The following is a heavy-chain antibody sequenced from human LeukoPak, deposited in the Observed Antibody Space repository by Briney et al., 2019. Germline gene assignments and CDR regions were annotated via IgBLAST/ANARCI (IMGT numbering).Heavy chain of an antibody. CDR2: IYYSGST. Sequence: SETLSLTCTVSGGSISSSSYYWGWIRQPPEKGLEWIGSIYYSGSTYYNPSLKSRVTISVDTSKNQLSLKLSSVTAADTAVYYCARGLTEPGIAGRFDYWGQGTLVTVSS. CDR3: ARGLTEPGIAGRFDY. J-gene: IGHJ4*02. V-gene: IGHV4-39*07. D-gene: IGHD6-13*01. CDR1: GGSISSSSYY.